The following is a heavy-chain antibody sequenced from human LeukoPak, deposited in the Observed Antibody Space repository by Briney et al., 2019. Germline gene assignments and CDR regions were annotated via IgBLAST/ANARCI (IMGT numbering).Heavy chain of an antibody. CDR1: GGSISSSNW. D-gene: IGHD5-18*01. V-gene: IGHV4-4*02. CDR2: IYHSGST. J-gene: IGHJ5*02. Sequence: PSETLSLTCAVSGGSISSSNWWSWVRQPPGKGLEWIGEIYHSGSTNYNPSLKSRVTISVDTSKNQFSLKLSSVTAADTAVYYCARERAVEYSYGSDWFDPWGQGTLVTVSS. CDR3: ARERAVEYSYGSDWFDP.